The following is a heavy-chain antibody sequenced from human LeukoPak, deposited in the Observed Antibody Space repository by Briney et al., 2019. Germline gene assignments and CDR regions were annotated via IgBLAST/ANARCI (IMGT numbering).Heavy chain of an antibody. Sequence: GGSLRLSCAASGFTVSSNYMSWVRQAPGKGLEWVSVIYSGGSTYYADSVKGRFTISRDNSKNTLYLQMNSLRAEDTAVYYCARVKGGDSSGFFMQSSDYWGQGTLVTVSS. CDR3: ARVKGGDSSGFFMQSSDY. CDR1: GFTVSSNY. V-gene: IGHV3-53*01. CDR2: IYSGGST. J-gene: IGHJ4*02. D-gene: IGHD3-22*01.